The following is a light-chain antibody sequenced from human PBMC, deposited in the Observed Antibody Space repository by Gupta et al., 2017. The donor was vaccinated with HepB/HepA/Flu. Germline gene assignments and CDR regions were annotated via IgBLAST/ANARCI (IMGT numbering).Light chain of an antibody. CDR3: CSYEGSYTWV. Sequence: QSALTQHRPVSGSPGQSVTISCTGTSSHVGSYNYVSWYQQHPDNAPKLMIYDVSKWPSGVPDRFSGYKSGNTASLTTSGLQAEDEADYYCCSYEGSYTWVLGGGTRLTVL. J-gene: IGLJ3*02. CDR2: DVS. CDR1: SSHVGSYNY. V-gene: IGLV2-11*01.